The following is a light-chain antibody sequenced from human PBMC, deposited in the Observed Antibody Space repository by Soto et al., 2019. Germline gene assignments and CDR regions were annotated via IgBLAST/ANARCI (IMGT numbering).Light chain of an antibody. V-gene: IGKV3-20*01. CDR2: GAS. Sequence: EIVLTQSPGTLSLSPGERATLSCRASQSVSSDYLAWYQQKPGQAPRLLIYGASSRATGIPDRFSGSGSGTDFTLTISRLEPEDCAVYYCHHYGSSPYTFGQGTKLEIK. CDR3: HHYGSSPYT. CDR1: QSVSSDY. J-gene: IGKJ2*01.